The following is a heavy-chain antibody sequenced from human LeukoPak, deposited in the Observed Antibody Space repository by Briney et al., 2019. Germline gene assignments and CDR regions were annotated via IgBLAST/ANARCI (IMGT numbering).Heavy chain of an antibody. CDR1: GGTFSSYA. V-gene: IGHV1-69*04. J-gene: IGHJ4*02. Sequence: SVKVSCKASGGTFSSYAISWVRQAPGQGLEWMGRIIPILGIANYAQKFQGRVTITADKSTSTAYMELSSLRSEDTAVYYCASGSYGTPFDYWGQGTLVTVSS. D-gene: IGHD5-18*01. CDR2: IIPILGIA. CDR3: ASGSYGTPFDY.